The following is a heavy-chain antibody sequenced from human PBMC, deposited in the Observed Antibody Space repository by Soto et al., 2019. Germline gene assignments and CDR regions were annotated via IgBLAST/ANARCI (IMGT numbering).Heavy chain of an antibody. CDR3: AREYGIRTYY. V-gene: IGHV3-48*01. CDR2: ISSSSSTI. CDR1: GFTFSSYS. Sequence: EVQLVESGGGLVQPGGSLRLSCAASGFTFSSYSMNWVRQAPGKGLEWVSYISSSSSTIYYADSVKGRFTISRDNDKNELYLQMNSLRAEDTAVYYCAREYGIRTYYWGQGTLVTVSS. D-gene: IGHD1-7*01. J-gene: IGHJ4*02.